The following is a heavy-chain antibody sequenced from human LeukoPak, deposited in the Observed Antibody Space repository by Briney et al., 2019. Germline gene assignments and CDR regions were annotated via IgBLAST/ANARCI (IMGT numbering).Heavy chain of an antibody. J-gene: IGHJ4*02. V-gene: IGHV3-11*06. CDR1: GFTFSNAW. D-gene: IGHD6-13*01. Sequence: GGSLRLSCAASGFTFSNAWMSWVRQAPGKGLEWVSYISSSSSYTNYADSVKGRFTISRDNAKNSLYLQMNSLRAEDTAVYYCTRIPSSTSSWYYFDYWGQGTLVTVSS. CDR3: TRIPSSTSSWYYFDY. CDR2: ISSSSSYT.